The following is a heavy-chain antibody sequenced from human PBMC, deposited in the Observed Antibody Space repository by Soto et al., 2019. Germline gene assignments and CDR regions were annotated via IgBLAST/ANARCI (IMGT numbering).Heavy chain of an antibody. V-gene: IGHV1-69*12. D-gene: IGHD5-12*01. Sequence: QVQVVQSGAEVKRPGSSVKVSCTASGGTFSNHAINWVRQAPGQGLEWMGVIIPIFGTTDYAQEFQGRVWLTANESTTTAYRELSSLRSEDIAMYYCATDQTREGTYDGNSLDYWGQGTLLTVSS. CDR2: IIPIFGTT. J-gene: IGHJ4*02. CDR3: ATDQTREGTYDGNSLDY. CDR1: GGTFSNHA.